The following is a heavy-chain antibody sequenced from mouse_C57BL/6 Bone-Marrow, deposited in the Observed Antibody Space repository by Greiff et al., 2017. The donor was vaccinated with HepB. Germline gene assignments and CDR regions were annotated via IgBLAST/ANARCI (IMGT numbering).Heavy chain of an antibody. CDR2: IYPGDGDT. J-gene: IGHJ3*01. Sequence: VQLKESGPELVKPGASVKISCKASGYAFSSSWMNWVKQRPGKGLEWIGRIYPGDGDTNYNGKFKGKATLTADKSSSTAYMQLSSLTSEDSAVYFCAGGGRRRFAYWGQGTLVTVSA. V-gene: IGHV1-82*01. CDR3: AGGGRRRFAY. CDR1: GYAFSSSW.